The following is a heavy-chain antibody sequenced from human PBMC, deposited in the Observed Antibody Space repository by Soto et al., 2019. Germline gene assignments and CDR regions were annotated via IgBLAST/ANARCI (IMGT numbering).Heavy chain of an antibody. D-gene: IGHD6-19*01. V-gene: IGHV3-21*01. CDR1: GFTFSSYS. CDR2: ISSSSSYI. CDR3: SRDFVPWLAPEDYYYYGMDV. Sequence: GGSLRLSCAASGFTFSSYSMNWVRQAPGKGLEWVSSISSSSSYIYYADSVKGRFTISRDNAKNSLYLQMNSLRAGDAAVYYCSRDFVPWLAPEDYYYYGMDVWGQGTTVTVSS. J-gene: IGHJ6*02.